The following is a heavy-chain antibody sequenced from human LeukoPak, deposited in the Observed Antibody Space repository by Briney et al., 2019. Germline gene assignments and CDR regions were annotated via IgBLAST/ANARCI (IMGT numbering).Heavy chain of an antibody. V-gene: IGHV4-59*01. CDR2: IYYSGST. Sequence: SETLSLTCTVSGGSISSYYWSWIRQPPGKGLEWIGYIYYSGSTNYNPSLKSRVTISVDTSKNTFSLKLSSVTAADTAVYYCARSHSVWISFDYWGQGTRATVSS. J-gene: IGHJ4*02. D-gene: IGHD3-16*01. CDR3: ARSHSVWISFDY. CDR1: GGSISSYY.